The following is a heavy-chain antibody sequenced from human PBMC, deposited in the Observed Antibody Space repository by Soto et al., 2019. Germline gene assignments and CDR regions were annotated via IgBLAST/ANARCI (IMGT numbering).Heavy chain of an antibody. CDR2: ISVYTGNT. J-gene: IGHJ4*02. CDR3: ARGPDCSSTSCYVWALFYY. Sequence: QVQLVQSGVEVKNPGASVKVSCKASGYTCTDYGITWVRQAPGQGIEWMGWISVYTGNTNYAQKLQDRVTMTTDTSSSTAYMELRSLRSDDTAVYYCARGPDCSSTSCYVWALFYYWGQGTLVTVSS. D-gene: IGHD2-2*01. V-gene: IGHV1-18*01. CDR1: GYTCTDYG.